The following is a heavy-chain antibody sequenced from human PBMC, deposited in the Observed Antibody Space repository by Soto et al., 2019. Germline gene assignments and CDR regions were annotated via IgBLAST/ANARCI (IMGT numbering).Heavy chain of an antibody. V-gene: IGHV3-15*07. CDR1: GFTFSNAW. J-gene: IGHJ4*02. Sequence: WGSMRLSCAASGFTFSNAWITLFRQAPGKGLEWVGRIKSKTDGGTTDYAAPVKGRFTISRDDSKNTLYLQMNSLKTEDTAVYYCTTMYSSSWYPIPYFDYWGQGILVTVSS. CDR3: TTMYSSSWYPIPYFDY. CDR2: IKSKTDGGTT. D-gene: IGHD6-13*01.